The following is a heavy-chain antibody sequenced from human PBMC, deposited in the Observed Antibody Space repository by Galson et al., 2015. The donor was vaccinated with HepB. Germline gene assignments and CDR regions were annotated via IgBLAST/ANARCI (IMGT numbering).Heavy chain of an antibody. J-gene: IGHJ6*02. CDR3: ARVPGGPYYDFWSGYVGGDFGYYYYGMDV. V-gene: IGHV3-48*02. Sequence: SLRLSCAASGFTFSSYSMNWVRQAPGKGLEWVSYISSSSSTIYYADSVKGRFTISRDNAKNSLYLQMNSLRDEDTAVYYCARVPGGPYYDFWSGYVGGDFGYYYYGMDVWGQGTTVTVSS. CDR2: ISSSSSTI. D-gene: IGHD3-3*01. CDR1: GFTFSSYS.